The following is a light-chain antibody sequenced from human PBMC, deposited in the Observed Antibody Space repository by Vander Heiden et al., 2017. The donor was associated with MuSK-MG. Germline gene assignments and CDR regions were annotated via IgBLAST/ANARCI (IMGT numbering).Light chain of an antibody. CDR3: QQDVTSPLT. CDR1: QSVSSTY. CDR2: GAS. Sequence: EIVLTQSPGTLSLSPGERATLSCRASQSVSSTYLAWFQQKPGQAPRLLIYGASSRATGIPDRFSGSGSGTDFTLTISRLEPEDFAVYYCQQDVTSPLTFGGGTKVEIK. V-gene: IGKV3-20*01. J-gene: IGKJ4*01.